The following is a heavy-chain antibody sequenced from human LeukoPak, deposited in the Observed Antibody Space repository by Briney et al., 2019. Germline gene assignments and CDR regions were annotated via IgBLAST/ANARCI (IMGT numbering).Heavy chain of an antibody. V-gene: IGHV4-4*07. CDR2: IFSSGSH. CDR1: GDSISSYY. D-gene: IGHD3-10*01. J-gene: IGHJ4*02. Sequence: SETLSLTRTVSGDSISSYYWRWIRQPAGRGLEWIGRIFSSGSHKYNPSLGRRVTISVDTSKNQFSLKLSAVTAADTAVYYCAGYGSGGNYFDYWGQGTLVTVSS. CDR3: AGYGSGGNYFDY.